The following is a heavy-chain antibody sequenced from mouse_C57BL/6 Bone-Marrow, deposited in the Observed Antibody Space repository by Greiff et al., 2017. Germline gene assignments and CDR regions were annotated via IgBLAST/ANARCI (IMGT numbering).Heavy chain of an antibody. CDR2: IRSKSNNYAT. CDR1: GFSFNTYA. CDR3: VRRGMDY. Sequence: GGGLVQPKGSLKLSCAASGFSFNTYAMNWVRQAPGTGLEWVARIRSKSNNYATYYAESVKDRFTISRDDSESMLYLQMNNLKTEDTAMYYCVRRGMDYWGQGTSVTVSA. V-gene: IGHV10-1*01. J-gene: IGHJ4*01.